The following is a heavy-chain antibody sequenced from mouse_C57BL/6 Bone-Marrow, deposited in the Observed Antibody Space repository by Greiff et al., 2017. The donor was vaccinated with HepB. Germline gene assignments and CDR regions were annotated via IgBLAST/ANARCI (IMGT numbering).Heavy chain of an antibody. CDR2: ISSGGSYT. V-gene: IGHV5-6*01. J-gene: IGHJ1*03. CDR1: GFTFSSYG. Sequence: EVKVVESGGDLVKPGGSLKLSCAASGFTFSSYGMSWVRQTPDKRLEWVATISSGGSYTYYPDSVKGRFTISRDNAKNTLYLQMSSLKSEDTAMYYCARQGLLRGVWYFDVWGTGTTVTVSS. CDR3: ARQGLLRGVWYFDV. D-gene: IGHD1-1*01.